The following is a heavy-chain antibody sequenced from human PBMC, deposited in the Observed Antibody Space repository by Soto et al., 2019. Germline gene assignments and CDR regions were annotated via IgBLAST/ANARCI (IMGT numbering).Heavy chain of an antibody. CDR1: GGTFSSYA. Sequence: QVQLVQSGAEVKKPGSSVKVSCKASGGTFSSYAISWVRQAPGQGLEWMRGIIPIFDTANYAQKFQGRVTITADESTSTDYMELSSLRSEDTAVYYCARETGEAGNYSGMDVWGQGTTVTVSS. CDR3: ARETGEAGNYSGMDV. D-gene: IGHD7-27*01. J-gene: IGHJ6*02. V-gene: IGHV1-69*12. CDR2: IIPIFDTA.